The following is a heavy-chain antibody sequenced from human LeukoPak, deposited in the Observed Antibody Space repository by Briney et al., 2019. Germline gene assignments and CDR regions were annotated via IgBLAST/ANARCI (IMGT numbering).Heavy chain of an antibody. J-gene: IGHJ3*02. V-gene: IGHV1-2*02. Sequence: VASVKVSCKASGYTFTDYYMHWVRQAPGQGLEWMGWINPNSGGTNYAQKFQGRVTMTRDMSTSTVYMELSSLRSEDTAVYYCARVGGSGFAFDIWGQGTMVTVSS. D-gene: IGHD1-26*01. CDR2: INPNSGGT. CDR3: ARVGGSGFAFDI. CDR1: GYTFTDYY.